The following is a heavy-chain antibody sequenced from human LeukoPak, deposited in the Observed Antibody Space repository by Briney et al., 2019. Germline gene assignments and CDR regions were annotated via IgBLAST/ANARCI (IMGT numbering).Heavy chain of an antibody. CDR2: INPNSGDT. D-gene: IGHD3-10*01. CDR3: ARAYGSLSYPGDS. V-gene: IGHV1-2*02. Sequence: ASVKVSCKTSGYTFTAYYMHWVRQAPGQGLEWMGWINPNSGDTNYAQIFRGRVTMTRDTSISTAYMELSRLRSDDTAAYYCARAYGSLSYPGDSWGQGTLVTVSS. J-gene: IGHJ4*02. CDR1: GYTFTAYY.